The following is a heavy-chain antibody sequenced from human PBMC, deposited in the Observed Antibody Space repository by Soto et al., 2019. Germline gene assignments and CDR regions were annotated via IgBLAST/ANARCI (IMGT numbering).Heavy chain of an antibody. J-gene: IGHJ4*02. CDR1: GFTFSSYG. CDR3: AKSERLSPGYFDY. CDR2: ISYDESNK. D-gene: IGHD2-15*01. Sequence: GGSLRLSCAASGFTFSSYGMHWVRQAPGKGLERVAVISYDESNKYYADSVKGRFTISRDNSKNTLYLQMNSLRAEDTAVYYCAKSERLSPGYFDYWGQGTLVTVSS. V-gene: IGHV3-30*18.